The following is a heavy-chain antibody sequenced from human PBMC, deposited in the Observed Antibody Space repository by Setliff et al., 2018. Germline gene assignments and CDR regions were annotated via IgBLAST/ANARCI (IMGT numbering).Heavy chain of an antibody. D-gene: IGHD1-1*01. V-gene: IGHV4-39*01. CDR3: ARTGTYRYFDY. CDR1: GDPMSSRRYY. J-gene: IGHJ4*02. Sequence: SETLSLTCTVSGDPMSSRRYYWGWIRQPPGKGLEWIGSIYYSGTTNYNPSLKSRVTISVDTAQNQFSLRLTSVTAADTAVYYCARTGTYRYFDYWGQGALVTVSS. CDR2: IYYSGTT.